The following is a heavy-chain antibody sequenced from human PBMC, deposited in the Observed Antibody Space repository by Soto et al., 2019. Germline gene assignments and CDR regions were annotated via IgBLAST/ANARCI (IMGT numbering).Heavy chain of an antibody. V-gene: IGHV3-53*02. J-gene: IGHJ4*02. D-gene: IGHD6-13*01. CDR3: ARCSGWYGQYYFDC. Sequence: DVQLVETGGGLIQPGGSLRLSCAASGFIVSSSYMSWVRQAPGKGLEWVSVIYSDGRTYYADSVKGRFTISRDNSKNTLYLQMNSLSAEDTAVYYCARCSGWYGQYYFDCWGQGTLVTVSS. CDR2: IYSDGRT. CDR1: GFIVSSSY.